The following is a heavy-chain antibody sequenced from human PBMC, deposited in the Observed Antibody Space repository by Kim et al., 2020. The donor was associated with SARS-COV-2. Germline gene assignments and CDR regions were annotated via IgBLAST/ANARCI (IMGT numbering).Heavy chain of an antibody. V-gene: IGHV3-30*18. D-gene: IGHD3-10*01. J-gene: IGHJ6*02. Sequence: GGSLRLSCAASEFTFTNYGIHWVRQAPGKGLEWVAVISYDGSNKYYADSVKGRFTISRDNSKNTLFLQMNSLRAEDTALYYCAKDSYVSGTYYIHSFYYSMDVWGQVTTVTVSS. CDR2: ISYDGSNK. CDR1: EFTFTNYG. CDR3: AKDSYVSGTYYIHSFYYSMDV.